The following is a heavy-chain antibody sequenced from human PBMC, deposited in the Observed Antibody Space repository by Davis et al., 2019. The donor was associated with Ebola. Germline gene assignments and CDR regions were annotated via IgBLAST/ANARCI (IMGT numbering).Heavy chain of an antibody. V-gene: IGHV3-7*01. CDR2: IKQDGSEK. D-gene: IGHD2-2*02. CDR3: ARSYQPLLYVGDY. J-gene: IGHJ4*03. CDR1: GFTFSSYW. Sequence: PGGSLRLSCAASGFTFSSYWMSWVRQAPGKGLEWVANIKQDGSEKYYVDSVKGRFTISRDNAKNSLYLQMNSLRAEDTAVYYCARSYQPLLYVGDYWGQGTTVTVSS.